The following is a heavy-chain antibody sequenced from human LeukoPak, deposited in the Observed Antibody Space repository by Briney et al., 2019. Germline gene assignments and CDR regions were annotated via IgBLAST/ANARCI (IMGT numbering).Heavy chain of an antibody. CDR1: GFTFGSYW. D-gene: IGHD1-1*01. J-gene: IGHJ5*02. V-gene: IGHV3-23*01. Sequence: GGSLRLSCAASGFTFGSYWMSWVRQAPGKGLEWVSSLTGGSDNSEHADSVKGRFSISRDNSKNTLYLQMNSLTAEDTAVYYCVRGWQQLGSWGRGTLVTASS. CDR3: VRGWQQLGS. CDR2: LTGGSDNS.